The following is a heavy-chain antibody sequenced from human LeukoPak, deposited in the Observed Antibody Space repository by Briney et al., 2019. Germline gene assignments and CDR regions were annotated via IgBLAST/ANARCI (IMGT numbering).Heavy chain of an antibody. D-gene: IGHD3-10*01. CDR3: ARVDWVRGVISDY. Sequence: GESLKISCKGSGYTFTGYYMHWVRQAPGQGLEWMGRINPNSGGTNYAQKFQGRVTMTRDTSISTAYMELSRLRSDDTAVYYCARVDWVRGVISDYWGQGTLVTVSS. V-gene: IGHV1-2*06. CDR1: GYTFTGYY. J-gene: IGHJ4*02. CDR2: INPNSGGT.